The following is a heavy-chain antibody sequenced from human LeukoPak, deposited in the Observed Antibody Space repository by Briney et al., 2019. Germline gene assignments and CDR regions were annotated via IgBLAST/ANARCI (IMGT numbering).Heavy chain of an antibody. CDR2: LSNDGINK. CDR1: RFTFNNYV. D-gene: IGHD1-14*01. J-gene: IGHJ4*02. Sequence: GGSRRLSCAASRFTFNNYVFHWVRQAPGKGLEWVAVLSNDGINKNYADSVKGRFTISRDNSGNTLYLQMNSLRPEDTALYFCATGAPGTSFDYWGQGTLVTVSS. CDR3: ATGAPGTSFDY. V-gene: IGHV3-30-3*01.